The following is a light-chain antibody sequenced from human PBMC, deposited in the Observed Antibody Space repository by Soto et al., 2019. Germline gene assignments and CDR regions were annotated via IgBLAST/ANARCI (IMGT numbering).Light chain of an antibody. CDR1: QSISSW. J-gene: IGKJ1*01. V-gene: IGKV1-5*01. Sequence: DIQMTQSPSTLSASVGDRVTITCRASQSISSWLAWYQQKPGKAPKLLIYDASSLESGVPSRFSGSGSGTEFTLTISSLQPDDFATYYCHQYNSSPWTFGQGTKVEIK. CDR2: DAS. CDR3: HQYNSSPWT.